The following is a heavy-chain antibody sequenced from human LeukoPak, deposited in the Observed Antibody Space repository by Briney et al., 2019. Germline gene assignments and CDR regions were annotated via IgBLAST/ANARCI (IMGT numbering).Heavy chain of an antibody. V-gene: IGHV1-2*06. CDR2: INPNSGGT. J-gene: IGHJ4*02. D-gene: IGHD6-19*01. Sequence: ASVKVSCKASAYTFTGYYMHWVRQAPGQGLERMGRINPNSGGTSYAQKFQGRVTMTRDTSISTAYMELSRLRSDDTAVYYCARGSVAGLDFDYWGQGTLVTVSS. CDR3: ARGSVAGLDFDY. CDR1: AYTFTGYY.